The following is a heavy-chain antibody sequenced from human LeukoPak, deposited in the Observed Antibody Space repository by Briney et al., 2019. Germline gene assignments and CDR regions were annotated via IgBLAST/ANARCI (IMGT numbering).Heavy chain of an antibody. J-gene: IGHJ5*02. CDR3: ARGNSNYWSSTRGWFDP. CDR1: GGSISSYY. CDR2: IYYSGST. Sequence: PSETLSLTCTVSGGSISSYYWSWIRQPPGKGLEWIGYIYYSGSTNYNPSLKSRVTISVDTSKNQFSLKLSSVTAADTAVYYCARGNSNYWSSTRGWFDPWGQGTLVTVSS. V-gene: IGHV4-59*01. D-gene: IGHD4-11*01.